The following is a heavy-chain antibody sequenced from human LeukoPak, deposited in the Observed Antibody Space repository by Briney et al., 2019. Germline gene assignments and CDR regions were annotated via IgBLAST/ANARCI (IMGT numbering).Heavy chain of an antibody. V-gene: IGHV4-34*01. Sequence: SETLSLTCAVYGGSFSGYYWSWIRQPPGKGLEWIGEINHSGSTNYNPSLKSRVTISVDTSKNQFSLKLSSVTAADTAVYYCARRRVGLRYFDWLSPPLYYFDYWGQGTLVTVSS. CDR3: ARRRVGLRYFDWLSPPLYYFDY. D-gene: IGHD3-9*01. CDR1: GGSFSGYY. CDR2: INHSGST. J-gene: IGHJ4*02.